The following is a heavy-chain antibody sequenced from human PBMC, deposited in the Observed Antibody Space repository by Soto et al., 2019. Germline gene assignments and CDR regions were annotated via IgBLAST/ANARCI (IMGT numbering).Heavy chain of an antibody. CDR1: GYSFTSYW. J-gene: IGHJ4*02. D-gene: IGHD3-22*01. CDR2: IYPGDSDT. V-gene: IGHV5-51*01. Sequence: HXESLTISCKGSGYSFTSYWIGLVRQMPGKGLEWMGIIYPGDSDTRYSPSFQGQVTISADKSISTAYLQWSSLKASDTAMYYCARRSYYYDSSGYYYYFDYWGQGTLVTVSS. CDR3: ARRSYYYDSSGYYYYFDY.